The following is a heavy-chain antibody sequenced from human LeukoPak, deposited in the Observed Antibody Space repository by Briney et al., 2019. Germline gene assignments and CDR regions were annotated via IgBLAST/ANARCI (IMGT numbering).Heavy chain of an antibody. V-gene: IGHV3-7*01. CDR2: IKQDGSEK. CDR1: GFTFSSYW. Sequence: GGSLRLSCAASGFTFSSYWMSWVRQAPGKGLEWVANIKQDGSEKYYVDSVKGRFTISRDNAKNSLYLQMNSLRAEDTAVYYCARAGSSSWYNWFDPWGQGTLVTVSS. D-gene: IGHD6-13*01. J-gene: IGHJ5*02. CDR3: ARAGSSSWYNWFDP.